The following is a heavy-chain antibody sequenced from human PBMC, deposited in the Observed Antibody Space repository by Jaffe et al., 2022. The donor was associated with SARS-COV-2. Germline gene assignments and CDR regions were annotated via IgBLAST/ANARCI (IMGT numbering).Heavy chain of an antibody. CDR1: GFTFSSYS. D-gene: IGHD3-3*01. J-gene: IGHJ6*02. CDR3: ARDPLWSGSPYYGMDV. CDR2: ISSSSSTI. Sequence: EVQLVESGGGLVQPGGSLRLSCAASGFTFSSYSMNWVRQAPGKGLEWVSYISSSSSTIYYADSVKGRFTISRDNAKNSLYLQMNSLRDEDTAVYYCARDPLWSGSPYYGMDVWGQGTTVTVSS. V-gene: IGHV3-48*02.